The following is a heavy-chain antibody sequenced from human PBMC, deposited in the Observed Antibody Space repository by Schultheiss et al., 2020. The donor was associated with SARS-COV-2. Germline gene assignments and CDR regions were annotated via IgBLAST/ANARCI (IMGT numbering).Heavy chain of an antibody. Sequence: GESLKISCKGSGYSFTSYWIAWVRHMPGRGLECMGIIYLGDSDTRYSPSFQGQVTISADKSIRTAYLQWSSLKASDTAMFYCARRSAGATYFDSWGQGTLVTVSS. V-gene: IGHV5-51*01. J-gene: IGHJ4*02. CDR1: GYSFTSYW. CDR3: ARRSAGATYFDS. D-gene: IGHD4/OR15-4a*01. CDR2: IYLGDSDT.